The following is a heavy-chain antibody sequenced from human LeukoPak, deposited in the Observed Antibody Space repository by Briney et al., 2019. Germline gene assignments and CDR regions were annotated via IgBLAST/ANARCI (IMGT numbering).Heavy chain of an antibody. CDR1: GYTFTDYF. J-gene: IGHJ4*02. CDR3: AKIGVSVSYWDFDS. V-gene: IGHV1-2*02. CDR2: IDPRNGGT. Sequence: ASVKVSCKPSGYTFTDYFTHWVRQAPGQGLEWMGWIDPRNGGTRYAQNFQGRVTMTRDTSISTAYMELSSLTSDDTAMYYCAKIGVSVSYWDFDSWGQGTLVTVSS. D-gene: IGHD1-26*01.